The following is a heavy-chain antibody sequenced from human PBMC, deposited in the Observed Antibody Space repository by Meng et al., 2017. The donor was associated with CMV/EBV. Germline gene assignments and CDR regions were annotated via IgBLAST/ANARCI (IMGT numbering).Heavy chain of an antibody. Sequence: ASVKVSCKASGYTFTSYAMHWVRQAPGQRLEWMGWSNAGNGNTKYSQEFQGRVTITRDTSASTAYMELSSLRSEDTAVYYCARDFRPTYSSSWYHWFDPWGQGTLVTVSS. CDR3: ARDFRPTYSSSWYHWFDP. CDR2: SNAGNGNT. J-gene: IGHJ5*02. CDR1: GYTFTSYA. V-gene: IGHV1-3*02. D-gene: IGHD6-13*01.